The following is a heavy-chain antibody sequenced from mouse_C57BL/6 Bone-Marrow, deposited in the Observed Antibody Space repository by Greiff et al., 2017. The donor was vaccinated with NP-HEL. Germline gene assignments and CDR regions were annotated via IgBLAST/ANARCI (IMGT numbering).Heavy chain of an antibody. J-gene: IGHJ4*01. Sequence: QVQLQQSGAELARPGASVKLSCKASGYTFTSYGISWVKQRTGQGLEWIGEIYPRSGNTYYNEKFKGKATLTADKSSSTAYMELRSLTSEDSAVYFCARRGGGATVVAPSYAMDYWGQGTSVTVSS. CDR1: GYTFTSYG. CDR2: IYPRSGNT. CDR3: ARRGGGATVVAPSYAMDY. D-gene: IGHD1-1*01. V-gene: IGHV1-81*01.